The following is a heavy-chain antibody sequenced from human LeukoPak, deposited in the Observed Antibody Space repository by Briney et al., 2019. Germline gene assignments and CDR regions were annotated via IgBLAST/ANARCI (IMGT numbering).Heavy chain of an antibody. D-gene: IGHD3-9*01. Sequence: GGSLRLSCAASGFTFSSYAMSWVRQAPGKGLEWVSGISGTAYSAYQADSVKGRFTFSRDNSKNTLYLQMNSLRAEDTALYYCAKDLDDILTGYYGFDYWGQGALVTVSS. J-gene: IGHJ4*02. CDR1: GFTFSSYA. CDR3: AKDLDDILTGYYGFDY. CDR2: ISGTAYSA. V-gene: IGHV3-23*01.